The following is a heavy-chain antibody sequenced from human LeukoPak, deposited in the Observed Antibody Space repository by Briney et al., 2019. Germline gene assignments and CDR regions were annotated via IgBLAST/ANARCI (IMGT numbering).Heavy chain of an antibody. Sequence: GGSLRLSCAASGFTFSSYAISWVRQAPGQGLEWMGGIIPIFGTANYAQKFQGRVTITADESTSTAYMELSSLRSEDTAVYYCARGDYDSSGYYYVLNYWGQGTLVTVSS. J-gene: IGHJ4*02. D-gene: IGHD3-22*01. V-gene: IGHV1-69*01. CDR3: ARGDYDSSGYYYVLNY. CDR1: GFTFSSYA. CDR2: IIPIFGTA.